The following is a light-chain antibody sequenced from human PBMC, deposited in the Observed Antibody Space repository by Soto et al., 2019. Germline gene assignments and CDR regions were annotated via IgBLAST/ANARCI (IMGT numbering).Light chain of an antibody. CDR1: QSVSSN. J-gene: IGKJ1*01. CDR3: QQYGRSPPT. CDR2: DAS. Sequence: EIVMTQSPATLSLSPGERATLSFRAIQSVSSNLALYQQKPGQAPRLLIYDASNRATGIPARFSGSGSGTDFTLTINSLEPEDFAVYYCQQYGRSPPTFGQGTKVDIK. V-gene: IGKV3-20*01.